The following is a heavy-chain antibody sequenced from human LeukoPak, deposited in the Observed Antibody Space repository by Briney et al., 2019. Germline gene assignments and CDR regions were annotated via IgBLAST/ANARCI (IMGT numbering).Heavy chain of an antibody. D-gene: IGHD5-18*01. CDR3: ARDYSYGLFDY. CDR2: ISGDGGST. V-gene: IGHV3-43*02. CDR1: GFTFDDYA. Sequence: GGSLRLSCAASGFTFDDYAMHWVRQGPGKGLEWVSLISGDGGSTYYADSVKGRFTISRDNSKNSLYLQMNSLRAEDTAVYYCARDYSYGLFDYWGQGTLVTVSS. J-gene: IGHJ4*02.